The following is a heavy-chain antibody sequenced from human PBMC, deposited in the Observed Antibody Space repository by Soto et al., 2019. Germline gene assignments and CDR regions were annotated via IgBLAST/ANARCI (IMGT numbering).Heavy chain of an antibody. CDR3: ARDPPADYGSGSNTFDY. Sequence: GGSLRLSCAASGFTFSSYSMNWVRQAPGKGLEWVSYISSSSSTIYDADSGKGRFTISRDNAKNSLYLQMNSLRAEDTAVYYCARDPPADYGSGSNTFDYWGQGTLVTVSS. D-gene: IGHD3-10*01. J-gene: IGHJ4*02. CDR2: ISSSSSTI. CDR1: GFTFSSYS. V-gene: IGHV3-48*01.